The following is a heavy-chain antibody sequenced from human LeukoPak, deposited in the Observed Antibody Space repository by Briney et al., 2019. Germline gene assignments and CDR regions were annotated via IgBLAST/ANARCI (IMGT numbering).Heavy chain of an antibody. J-gene: IGHJ5*02. CDR1: GFTFSDYG. D-gene: IGHD6-19*01. CDR2: IRADGTNK. CDR3: ARAAYYSSGWPLDS. V-gene: IGHV3-30*02. Sequence: PGGSLRLSCAVSGFTFSDYGMRWVRQVPGKGLEWMAFIRADGTNKHYADSVKGRFTISRDNSKNTLYLQMNSLRPEDTAVYSCARAAYYSSGWPLDSWGPGTQVTVSS.